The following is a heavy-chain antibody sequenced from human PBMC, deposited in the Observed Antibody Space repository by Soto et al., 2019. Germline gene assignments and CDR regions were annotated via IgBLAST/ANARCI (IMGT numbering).Heavy chain of an antibody. D-gene: IGHD3-22*01. CDR1: GFTFDDYA. Sequence: GGSLRLSCAASGFTFDDYAMHWVRQAPGKGLEWVSGISWNSGSIGHADSVKGRFTISRDNAKNSLYLQMNSLRAEDTALYYCAKGDSYDSSGPTGHAFDIWGQGTMVTVSS. V-gene: IGHV3-9*01. J-gene: IGHJ3*02. CDR3: AKGDSYDSSGPTGHAFDI. CDR2: ISWNSGSI.